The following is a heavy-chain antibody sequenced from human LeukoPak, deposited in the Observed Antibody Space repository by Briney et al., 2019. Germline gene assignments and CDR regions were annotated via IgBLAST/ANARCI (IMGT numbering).Heavy chain of an antibody. CDR3: GRKISGSYYGLDY. CDR2: IYPGDSET. CDR1: GYTFTTYW. Sequence: GESLKISCKGSGYTFTTYWIAWVRQMPGEGLEWMGIIYPGDSETRYSPSFQGQVTISADKSITTAYLQWGSLKASDTAMYYCGRKISGSYYGLDYWGQGTLVTVSS. J-gene: IGHJ4*02. D-gene: IGHD1-26*01. V-gene: IGHV5-51*01.